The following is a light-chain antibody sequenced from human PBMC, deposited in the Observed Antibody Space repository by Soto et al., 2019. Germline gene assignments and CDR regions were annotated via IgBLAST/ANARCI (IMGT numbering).Light chain of an antibody. Sequence: QSVVTQPPSASGTPGQRVTISCSGATSNIGSNYVYWYQHLPGTAPKLLIYTDNERPSGVPDRFSGSKSGTSASLAISGLRCEDEADYYCAAWDDDLRGYWVFGGGTKLTAL. V-gene: IGLV1-47*02. CDR3: AAWDDDLRGYWV. CDR2: TDN. J-gene: IGLJ2*01. CDR1: TSNIGSNY.